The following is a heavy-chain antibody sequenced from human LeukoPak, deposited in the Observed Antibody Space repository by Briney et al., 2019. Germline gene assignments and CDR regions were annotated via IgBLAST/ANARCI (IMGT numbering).Heavy chain of an antibody. J-gene: IGHJ4*02. CDR3: ARTPRGYSSSWPLDY. D-gene: IGHD6-13*01. Sequence: ASVKVSCKASAYTFTSYGVSWVRQAPGQGLEWMGWISAYNGDTNYAQKLHGRVTMTTDTSTSTSYMELRSLRSDDTAVYYCARTPRGYSSSWPLDYWGQGTLVTVSS. CDR1: AYTFTSYG. CDR2: ISAYNGDT. V-gene: IGHV1-18*01.